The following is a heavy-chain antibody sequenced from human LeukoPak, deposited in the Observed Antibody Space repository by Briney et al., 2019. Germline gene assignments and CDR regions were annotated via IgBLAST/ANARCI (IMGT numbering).Heavy chain of an antibody. V-gene: IGHV3-48*01. Sequence: AGGSLRLSCAVSGFSFSSYSMNWVRQAPGKGLEWVSYISSSSDTIYYADSVKGRFTISRDNAKNSLYLQMNSLRAEDTAVYYCARDHPYCGSTSCHDAFDIWGQGTMVTVSS. D-gene: IGHD2-2*01. CDR2: ISSSSDTI. J-gene: IGHJ3*02. CDR1: GFSFSSYS. CDR3: ARDHPYCGSTSCHDAFDI.